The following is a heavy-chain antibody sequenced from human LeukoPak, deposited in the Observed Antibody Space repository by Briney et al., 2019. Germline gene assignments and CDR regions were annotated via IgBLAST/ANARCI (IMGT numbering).Heavy chain of an antibody. Sequence: GGSLRLSCAASGFTFSSYAMHWVRQAPGKGLEWVAVISYDGSNKYYADSVKGRFTISRDNSKNTLYLQMNSLRAEDTAVYYCAREFNPFDYYDSSGPPAYWGQGTLVTVSS. D-gene: IGHD3-22*01. CDR3: AREFNPFDYYDSSGPPAY. CDR2: ISYDGSNK. J-gene: IGHJ4*02. CDR1: GFTFSSYA. V-gene: IGHV3-30-3*01.